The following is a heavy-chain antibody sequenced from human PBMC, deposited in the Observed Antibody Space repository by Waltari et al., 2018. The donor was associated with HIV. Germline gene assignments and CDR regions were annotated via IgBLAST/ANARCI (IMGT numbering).Heavy chain of an antibody. CDR1: ADTINNYY. D-gene: IGHD3-3*01. V-gene: IGHV4-59*01. Sequence: QLQLQESGLGLVKPSETLSLTCHVSADTINNYYLSWLRQSPAQGLEWIAYIYYHRTSNYNPSPSLRRRVTMARDTSKTQFSLQLTSASAADTAVYYCARTVGTSISGVITYNWFDSWGQGTLVTVSS. CDR3: ARTVGTSISGVITYNWFDS. J-gene: IGHJ5*01. CDR2: IYYHRTS.